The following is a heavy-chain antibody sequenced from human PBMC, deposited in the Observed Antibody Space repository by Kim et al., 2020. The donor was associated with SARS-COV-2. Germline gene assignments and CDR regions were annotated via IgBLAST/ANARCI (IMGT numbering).Heavy chain of an antibody. D-gene: IGHD1-20*01. CDR3: AREQDLTGKIYYYYGLDV. V-gene: IGHV3-30*07. Sequence: SVKGRFTISRDNSKDTLYLQMNGLRAEDTAVYYCAREQDLTGKIYYYYGLDVWGQGTTVTVSS. J-gene: IGHJ6*02.